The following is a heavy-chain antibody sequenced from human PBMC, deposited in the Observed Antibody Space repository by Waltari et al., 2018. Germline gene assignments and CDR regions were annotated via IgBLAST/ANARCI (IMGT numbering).Heavy chain of an antibody. CDR3: VRGIGHDFDS. CDR1: GFTFSSYG. CDR2: ISYDGSNE. Sequence: QVQLVESGGGVVQPGRSLRLSCAAAGFTFSSYGVHWVRQAPGKGLEWVALISYDGSNEYYADSVKGRFTISRDNSKNTLYLQMNSLRAEDTAVYYCVRGIGHDFDSRGQGTLVTVSS. D-gene: IGHD6-13*01. J-gene: IGHJ4*02. V-gene: IGHV3-30*03.